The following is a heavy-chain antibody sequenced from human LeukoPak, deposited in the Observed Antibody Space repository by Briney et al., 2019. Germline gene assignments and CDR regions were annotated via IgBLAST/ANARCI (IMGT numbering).Heavy chain of an antibody. J-gene: IGHJ4*02. Sequence: GGSLRLSCAASGFTFSSYEMNWVRQAPGKGLEWVSYISSSGSTIYYADSVKGRFTISRDNSKNTVYLQMNSLRPEDSAVYYCAKVLSNLFDHWGQGTLVTVSS. CDR1: GFTFSSYE. CDR2: ISSSGSTI. V-gene: IGHV3-48*03. CDR3: AKVLSNLFDH.